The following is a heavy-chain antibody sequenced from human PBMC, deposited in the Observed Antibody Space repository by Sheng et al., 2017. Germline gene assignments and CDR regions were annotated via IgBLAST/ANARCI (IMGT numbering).Heavy chain of an antibody. J-gene: IGHJ3*02. CDR2: IFQGGNT. V-gene: IGHV4-38-2*02. CDR1: GSSISGGYY. Sequence: QVQLQESGPGLVKPSETLSLTCTVSGSSISGGYYYCWIRQPPGKGLEWIGSIFQGGNTYYNPSLKSRATISGDTSKNQFSLNLSSVTAADTAVYYCARDLGYTTNAFDMWAKGQWSPSLQ. CDR3: ARDLGYTTNAFDM. D-gene: IGHD5-12*01.